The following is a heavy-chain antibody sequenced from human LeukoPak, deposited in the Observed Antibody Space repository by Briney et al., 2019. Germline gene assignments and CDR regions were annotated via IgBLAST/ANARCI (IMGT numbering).Heavy chain of an antibody. CDR1: GFAISTSGVG. Sequence: SGPTLMKPPHTLTLTCTLSGFAISTSGVGVGWVRQPPGKALEWLALLFWGETTRYSPSLQSRLTITKDTSKNQVVPTMTNMDPVDTATYYCALPLLHYSSGWPGFDHWGQGTLVTVSS. V-gene: IGHV2-5*02. CDR2: LFWGETT. D-gene: IGHD6-19*01. CDR3: ALPLLHYSSGWPGFDH. J-gene: IGHJ4*02.